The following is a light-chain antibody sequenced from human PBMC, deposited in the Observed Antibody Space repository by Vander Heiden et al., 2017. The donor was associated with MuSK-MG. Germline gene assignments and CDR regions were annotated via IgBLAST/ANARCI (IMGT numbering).Light chain of an antibody. CDR1: QSVSSAY. V-gene: IGKV3-20*01. CDR3: QRDGSSWFT. J-gene: IGKJ2*01. Sequence: EIVMTQSPGTMSLSPGERATLSCRASQSVSSAYLAWYQRKPGQAPRLLIYGTSSRATGIPDRFSGSASGTDFTLTISILDPEDFAVYYCQRDGSSWFTFGPGTTLEIK. CDR2: GTS.